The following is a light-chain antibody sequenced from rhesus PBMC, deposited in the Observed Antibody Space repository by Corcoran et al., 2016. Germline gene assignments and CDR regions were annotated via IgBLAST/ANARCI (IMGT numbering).Light chain of an antibody. CDR3: QQYSSRPLT. Sequence: DIQMTQSPSSLSAPVGDTVTITCQASQGISKYLAWYQQKPGKAPKLLILDASTLQSGVPSRFSGSGSGTAVTLTISSLQSNDFATYCFQQYSSRPLTFGGGTKVELK. J-gene: IGKJ4*01. CDR2: DAS. V-gene: IGKV1-25*01. CDR1: QGISKY.